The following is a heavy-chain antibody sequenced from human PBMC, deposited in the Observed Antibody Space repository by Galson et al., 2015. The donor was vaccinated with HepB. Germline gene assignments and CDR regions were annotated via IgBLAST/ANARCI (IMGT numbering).Heavy chain of an antibody. CDR2: IWYDGSNK. Sequence: SLRLSCAASGFTFSSYGMHWVRQAPGKGLEWVAVIWYDGSNKYYADSVKGRFTISRDNSKNTLYLQMNSLRAEDTAVYYCARDSSPGFFDYWGQGTLVTVSS. J-gene: IGHJ4*02. D-gene: IGHD6-13*01. V-gene: IGHV3-33*01. CDR1: GFTFSSYG. CDR3: ARDSSPGFFDY.